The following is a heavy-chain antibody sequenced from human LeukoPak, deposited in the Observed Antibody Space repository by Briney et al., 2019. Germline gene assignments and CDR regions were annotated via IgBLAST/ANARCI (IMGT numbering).Heavy chain of an antibody. CDR3: AREIRSTINGYDI. V-gene: IGHV1-2*02. J-gene: IGHJ3*02. Sequence: GASVKVSCKASGYTFTSYGISWVRQAPGQGLEWMGWINSNSGGTQYAQKFQGRVTVTRDVSITTAYMELTGMTSDDTAVYYCAREIRSTINGYDIWGQGTVVIVS. CDR2: INSNSGGT. D-gene: IGHD5-24*01. CDR1: GYTFTSYG.